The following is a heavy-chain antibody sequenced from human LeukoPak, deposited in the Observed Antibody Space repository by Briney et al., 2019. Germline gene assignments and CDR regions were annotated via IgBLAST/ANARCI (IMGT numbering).Heavy chain of an antibody. J-gene: IGHJ4*02. CDR3: ARDRGTWNDDGFDY. CDR2: IYISGST. D-gene: IGHD1-1*01. CDR1: GESFSGCY. Sequence: SETLSLTCAVYGESFSGCYWTWIRQPPGKGLEWIGRIYISGSTNYNPSLKSRVTMSVDTSKNQFSLKLSSVTAADTAVYYCARDRGTWNDDGFDYWGQGTLVTVSS. V-gene: IGHV4-59*10.